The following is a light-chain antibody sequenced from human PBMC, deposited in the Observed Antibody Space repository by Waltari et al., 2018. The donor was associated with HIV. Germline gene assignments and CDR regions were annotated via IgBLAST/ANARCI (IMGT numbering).Light chain of an antibody. Sequence: QSVLTQPSSVSGAPGQRVTISCTGNTSNIGAGYDVHWYQQLPGTAPKLLIYGDANRPSGVPDRFSGSTSGTSASLAITGLRAEDECDYYCQSYDRSLSGVIFGGGTKLTVL. CDR3: QSYDRSLSGVI. CDR2: GDA. CDR1: TSNIGAGYD. V-gene: IGLV1-40*01. J-gene: IGLJ2*01.